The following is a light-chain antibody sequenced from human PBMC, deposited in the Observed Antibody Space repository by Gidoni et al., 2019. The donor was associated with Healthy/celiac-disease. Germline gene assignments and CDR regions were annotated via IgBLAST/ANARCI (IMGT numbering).Light chain of an antibody. CDR2: AAS. V-gene: IGKV1-39*01. CDR3: QQSYSTPDT. J-gene: IGKJ2*01. CDR1: QSISSY. Sequence: DTQITQSPFSLSASVGDRVTTTCRASQSISSYLNWYQQKPGKAPKLLIYAASSLQSGVPSRFSGSGSGTDFTLTISSLQPEDFATYYCQQSYSTPDTFGQGTKLEIK.